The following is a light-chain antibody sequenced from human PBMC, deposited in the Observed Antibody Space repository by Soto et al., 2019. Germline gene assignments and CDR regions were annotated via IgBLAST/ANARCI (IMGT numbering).Light chain of an antibody. CDR1: GSDVDLYDY. J-gene: IGLJ1*01. CDR3: SSYTSSSTRLYV. CDR2: EVN. V-gene: IGLV2-14*01. Sequence: QSALTQPASVSVSPGQSITISCTGTGSDVDLYDYVSWYQQHPGKAPKLMIFEVNQRPSGVSNRFSGSKSGNTASLTISGVQAEDEADYYCSSYTSSSTRLYVFGTGTKLTVL.